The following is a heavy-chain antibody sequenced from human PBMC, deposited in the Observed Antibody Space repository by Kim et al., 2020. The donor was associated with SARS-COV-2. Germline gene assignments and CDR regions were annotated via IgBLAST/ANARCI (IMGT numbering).Heavy chain of an antibody. V-gene: IGHV3-30*04. CDR1: GFTFSSYA. Sequence: GGSLRLSCAASGFTFSSYAMHWVRQAPGKGLEWVAVISYDGSNKYYADSVKGRFTISRDNSKNTLYLQMNSLRAEDTAVYYCARDPSYYYDSSGYYSNW. J-gene: IGHJ5*01. CDR3: ARDPSYYYDSSGYYSNW. CDR2: ISYDGSNK. D-gene: IGHD3-22*01.